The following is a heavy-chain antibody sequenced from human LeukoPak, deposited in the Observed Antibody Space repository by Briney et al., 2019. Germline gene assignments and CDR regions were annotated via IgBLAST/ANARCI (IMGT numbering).Heavy chain of an antibody. D-gene: IGHD3-3*01. CDR2: IYYSGST. J-gene: IGHJ5*02. V-gene: IGHV4-59*01. CDR1: GGSISSYY. Sequence: SETLSLTCTVSGGSISSYYWSRIRQPPGKGLGWIGYIYYSGSTNYNPSLKSRVTISVDTSKNQFSLKLSSVTAADTAVYYCAREYVDFWSGYYTGNWFDPWGQGTLVTVSS. CDR3: AREYVDFWSGYYTGNWFDP.